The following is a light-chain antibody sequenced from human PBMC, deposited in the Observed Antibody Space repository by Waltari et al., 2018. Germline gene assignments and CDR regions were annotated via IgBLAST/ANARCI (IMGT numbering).Light chain of an antibody. CDR1: SSDVGNYNR. CDR2: AVS. Sequence: QPALTQPASVSGSPGQSITISCTGTSSDVGNYNRVSWYQQHPGKAPKLMIYAVSKRPSGVSDRFSGSKSGDMASLTISGLQPEDEAEYFCSSYAGSSKGVFGGGTKVTVL. V-gene: IGLV2-23*02. J-gene: IGLJ2*01. CDR3: SSYAGSSKGV.